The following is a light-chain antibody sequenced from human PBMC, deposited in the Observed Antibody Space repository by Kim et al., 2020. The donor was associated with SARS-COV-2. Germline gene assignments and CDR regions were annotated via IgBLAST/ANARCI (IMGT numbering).Light chain of an antibody. J-gene: IGKJ4*01. CDR3: QHYNGYPIT. V-gene: IGKV1-5*03. Sequence: DIQMSQTPSTLSASIGDRVTITCRASQSLNTWLAWYQQKPGTAPKLLIYKTSILKSGVPSRFSGSGSGTEFTLTISSLQPDDLATYYCQHYNGYPITFGGGTKVDIK. CDR2: KTS. CDR1: QSLNTW.